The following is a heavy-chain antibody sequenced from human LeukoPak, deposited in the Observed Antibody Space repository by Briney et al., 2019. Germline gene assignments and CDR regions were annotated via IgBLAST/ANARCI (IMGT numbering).Heavy chain of an antibody. CDR3: ARDLRGDAFDI. CDR2: INTNTGNP. CDR1: GYTFTSYA. J-gene: IGHJ3*02. D-gene: IGHD5/OR15-5a*01. V-gene: IGHV7-4-1*02. Sequence: ASVKVSCKASGYTFTSYAINWVRQAPGQGPELMGWINTNTGNPTYAQGFTGRFVFSLDTSVSTAYLQISSLKAEDTAVYYCARDLRGDAFDIWGQGTMVTVCS.